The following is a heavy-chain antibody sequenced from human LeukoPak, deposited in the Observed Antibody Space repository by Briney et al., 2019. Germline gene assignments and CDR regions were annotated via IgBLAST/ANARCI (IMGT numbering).Heavy chain of an antibody. Sequence: SVKVSCKASGGTFSSYAISWVRQAPGQGLEWMGRIIPIFGIANYAQKFQGRVTITADKSTSTAYMELSSLRSEDTAVYYCAGDWNDEKGKLGHYFDYWGQGTLVTVSS. J-gene: IGHJ4*02. CDR1: GGTFSSYA. CDR3: AGDWNDEKGKLGHYFDY. CDR2: IIPIFGIA. V-gene: IGHV1-69*04. D-gene: IGHD1-1*01.